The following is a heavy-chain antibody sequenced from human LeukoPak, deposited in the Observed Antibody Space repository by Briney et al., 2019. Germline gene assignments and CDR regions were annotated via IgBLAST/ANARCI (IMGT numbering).Heavy chain of an antibody. D-gene: IGHD2-8*01. CDR1: GYTFTGYY. CDR3: ARAGIPGYCTNVTCSNWLDP. CDR2: IIPMFGTP. J-gene: IGHJ5*02. Sequence: SSVKVSRKGSGYTFTGYYMHWVRQPPAQGLEWMGGIIPMFGTPNYAHRLQGRVTITADKSTKTAYMELSSLRSEDTAVYYCARAGIPGYCTNVTCSNWLDPWGQGTLVTVSS. V-gene: IGHV1-69*06.